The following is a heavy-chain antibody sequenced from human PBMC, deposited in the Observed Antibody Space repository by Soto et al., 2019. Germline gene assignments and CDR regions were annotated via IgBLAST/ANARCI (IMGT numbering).Heavy chain of an antibody. V-gene: IGHV2-5*01. J-gene: IGHJ1*01. CDR3: AHRRGVRVED. CDR1: GVSLNTIGVD. Sequence: QITLKESGPTLVQPKQTLKLTCTFSGVSLNTIGVDVGWVRQPPGKALEWLALIYWNDAKLYSPSLNSRLTITTHTSKSQVDLTMTHMDQVDTATYYGAHRRGVRVEDWGQGSLVTVSS. CDR2: IYWNDAK. D-gene: IGHD3-22*01.